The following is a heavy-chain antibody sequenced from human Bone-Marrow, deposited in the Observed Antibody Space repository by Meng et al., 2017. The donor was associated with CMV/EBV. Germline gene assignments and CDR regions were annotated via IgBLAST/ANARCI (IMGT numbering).Heavy chain of an antibody. D-gene: IGHD3-9*01. CDR3: AREDDYDILTGYYLPLDY. CDR2: INPNSGGT. V-gene: IGHV1-2*02. Sequence: ASVKVSCKASGYTFTGYYMHWVRQAPGQGLEWMGWINPNSGGTNYAQKFQGRVTMTRDTSISTAYMELSRLRSDDTAVYYCAREDDYDILTGYYLPLDYWGQGTLVTVSS. CDR1: GYTFTGYY. J-gene: IGHJ4*02.